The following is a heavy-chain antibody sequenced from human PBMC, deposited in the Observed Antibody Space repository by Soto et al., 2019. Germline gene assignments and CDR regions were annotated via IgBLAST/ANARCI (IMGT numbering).Heavy chain of an antibody. CDR1: GYSFTSYW. Sequence: GESLKISCKGSGYSFTSYWIGWVRQMPGKGLEWMGIIYPGDSDTRYSPSFQGQVTISADKSISTAYLQWSSLKASDTAMYYCATTSADGKYYYGMDVCGQGTTVTVSS. CDR3: ATTSADGKYYYGMDV. V-gene: IGHV5-51*01. D-gene: IGHD6-13*01. CDR2: IYPGDSDT. J-gene: IGHJ6*02.